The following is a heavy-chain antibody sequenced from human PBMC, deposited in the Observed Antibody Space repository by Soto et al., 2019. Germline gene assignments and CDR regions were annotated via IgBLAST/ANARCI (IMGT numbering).Heavy chain of an antibody. CDR2: IIPIFGTA. V-gene: IGHV1-69*13. Sequence: ASVKVSCKASGGTFSSYAISWVRQAPGQGLEWMGGIIPIFGTANYAQKFQGRVTITADESTSTAYMELSSLRSEDTAVYYCARATVYYGSGSYPKFTQLGAYYYGMDVWGQGTTVTSP. J-gene: IGHJ6*02. CDR1: GGTFSSYA. CDR3: ARATVYYGSGSYPKFTQLGAYYYGMDV. D-gene: IGHD3-10*01.